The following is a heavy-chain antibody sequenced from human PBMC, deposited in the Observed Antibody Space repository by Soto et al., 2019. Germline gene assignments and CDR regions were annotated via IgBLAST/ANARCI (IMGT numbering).Heavy chain of an antibody. V-gene: IGHV1-69*13. CDR3: ARAPYYGDYCYYYYGMDV. CDR2: IIPIFGTA. Sequence: SVKVSCKASGGTFSSYAISWVRQAPGQGLEWMGGIIPIFGTANYAQKFQGRVTITADESTSTAYMELSSLRSEDTAVYYCARAPYYGDYCYYYYGMDVWGQGTTVTVSS. CDR1: GGTFSSYA. D-gene: IGHD4-17*01. J-gene: IGHJ6*02.